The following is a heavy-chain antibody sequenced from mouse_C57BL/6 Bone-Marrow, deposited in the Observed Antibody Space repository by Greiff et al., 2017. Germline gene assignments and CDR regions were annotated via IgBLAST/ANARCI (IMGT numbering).Heavy chain of an antibody. CDR2: ISNGGGST. D-gene: IGHD2-13*01. CDR1: GFTFSDYY. CDR3: ASRGDPYYFDY. J-gene: IGHJ2*01. Sequence: EVKLVESGGGLVQPGGSLKLSCAASGFTFSDYYMYWVRQTPEKRLEWVAYISNGGGSTYYPDTVKGRFTISRDNAKNTLYLQMSRLKSEDTAMYYCASRGDPYYFDYWGQGTTLTVSS. V-gene: IGHV5-12*01.